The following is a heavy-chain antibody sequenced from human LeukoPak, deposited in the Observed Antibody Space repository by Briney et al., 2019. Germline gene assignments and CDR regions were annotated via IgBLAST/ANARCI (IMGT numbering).Heavy chain of an antibody. J-gene: IGHJ4*02. CDR1: GGSISSGGYY. D-gene: IGHD4-11*01. Sequence: SETLSLTCTVSGGSISSGGYYWSWIRQPPGKGLEWIGYIYHSGSTYYNPSLKSRVTISVDRSKNQFSLKLSSVTAADTAVYYCARAPREYSNDIDYWGQGTLVTVSS. V-gene: IGHV4-30-2*01. CDR2: IYHSGST. CDR3: ARAPREYSNDIDY.